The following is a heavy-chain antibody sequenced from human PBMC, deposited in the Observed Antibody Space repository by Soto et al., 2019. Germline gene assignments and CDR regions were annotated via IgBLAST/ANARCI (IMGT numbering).Heavy chain of an antibody. D-gene: IGHD3-3*01. V-gene: IGHV3-23*01. CDR2: LSGSGIGK. CDR1: GFSVTSYA. J-gene: IGHJ6*02. CDR3: AKTLRFLELALDYYYGMDV. Sequence: GGSLRLSCAASGFSVTSYAMSWLRQAPGKGLEWVSVLSGSGIGKDYADSVKGRFTISRDNSRNTLYLQMSGLRPEDTAVYYCAKTLRFLELALDYYYGMDVWGQGTTVTVSS.